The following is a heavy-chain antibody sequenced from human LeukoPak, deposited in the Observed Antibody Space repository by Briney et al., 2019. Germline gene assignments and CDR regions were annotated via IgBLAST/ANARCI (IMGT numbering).Heavy chain of an antibody. Sequence: SETLSLTCTVSGGSISSSSYYWGWIRQPPGKGLEWIGSIYYSGSTCYNPSLKSRVTISVDTSKNQFSLKLSSVTAADTAVYYCARHVIAIVAFDIWGQGTMVTVSS. D-gene: IGHD3-22*01. J-gene: IGHJ3*02. V-gene: IGHV4-39*01. CDR1: GGSISSSSYY. CDR2: IYYSGST. CDR3: ARHVIAIVAFDI.